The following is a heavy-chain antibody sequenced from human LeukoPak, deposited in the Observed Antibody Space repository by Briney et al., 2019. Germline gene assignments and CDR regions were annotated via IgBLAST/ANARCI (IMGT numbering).Heavy chain of an antibody. CDR1: GFTFSSYA. J-gene: IGHJ4*02. V-gene: IGHV3-23*01. D-gene: IGHD4-17*01. CDR2: ISGSGGST. CDR3: AKAPYGDLPYYFDY. Sequence: AGGSLRLSCAASGFTFSSYAMSWVRQAPGKGLGWVSAISGSGGSTYYADSVKGRFTISRDNSKNTLYLQMNSLRAEDTAVYYCAKAPYGDLPYYFDYWGQGTLVTVSS.